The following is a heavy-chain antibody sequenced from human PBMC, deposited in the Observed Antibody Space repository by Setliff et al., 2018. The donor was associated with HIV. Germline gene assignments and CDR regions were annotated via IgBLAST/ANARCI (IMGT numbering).Heavy chain of an antibody. Sequence: SGPTLVNPTQTLTLTCTFSGFPLSTSGVCVGWIRQPPGKALEWLALIYWDDDKRYSPSLKSRLTITKDTSKNQVVLTMTNMDPVDTATYYCARILQDPFSHFYYYFYMDVWGKGTTVTV. D-gene: IGHD3-3*02. CDR3: ARILQDPFSHFYYYFYMDV. V-gene: IGHV2-5*02. CDR1: GFPLSTSGVC. CDR2: IYWDDDK. J-gene: IGHJ6*03.